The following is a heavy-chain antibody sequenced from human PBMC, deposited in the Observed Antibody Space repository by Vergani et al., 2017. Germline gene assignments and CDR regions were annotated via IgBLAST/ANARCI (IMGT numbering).Heavy chain of an antibody. CDR1: GLTFSTCG. D-gene: IGHD6-25*01. Sequence: QVQLVESGGGVVQPGGSLRLSCAASGLTFSTCGMHWVRQAPGKGLEWVAFIRFDGSNKYYGDSVNGRFIISRDNSKNTVDLRMNSLRTDDTAIYYCTKGPQQRLNVLDNWGQGTLVTVSS. CDR2: IRFDGSNK. V-gene: IGHV3-30*02. CDR3: TKGPQQRLNVLDN. J-gene: IGHJ4*01.